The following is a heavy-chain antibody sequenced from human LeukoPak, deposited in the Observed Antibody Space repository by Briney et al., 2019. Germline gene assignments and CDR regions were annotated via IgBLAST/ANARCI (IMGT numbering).Heavy chain of an antibody. CDR1: GFTFSSSA. Sequence: GGSLRLSCAASGFTFSSSAMSWVRQAPGKGLEWVSNISGSGSGGSTYDADSVKGRFSISRDNSKNTLYLHMNSLRAEDTAAYYCASVGTNKGIVVAGNDYWGQGPLVTVSS. CDR2: ISGSGSGGST. D-gene: IGHD6-19*01. V-gene: IGHV3-23*01. CDR3: ASVGTNKGIVVAGNDY. J-gene: IGHJ4*02.